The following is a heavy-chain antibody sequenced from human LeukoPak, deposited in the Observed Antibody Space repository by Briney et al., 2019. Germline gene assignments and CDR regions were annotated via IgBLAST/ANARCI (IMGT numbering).Heavy chain of an antibody. CDR1: GFTFSSYS. D-gene: IGHD1-26*01. V-gene: IGHV3-21*01. Sequence: GGSLRLSCAASGFTFSSYSMNWVRQAPGKGLEWVSSISSSSSYIYYADSVKGRFTISRDNAKNSLYLQMDSLRAEDTAVYYCARGGIITSYAFEVWGQGAMVTVSS. CDR3: ARGGIITSYAFEV. CDR2: ISSSSSYI. J-gene: IGHJ3*01.